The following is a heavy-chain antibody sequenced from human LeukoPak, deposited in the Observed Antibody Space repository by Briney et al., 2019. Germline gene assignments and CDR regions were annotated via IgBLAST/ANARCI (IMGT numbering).Heavy chain of an antibody. Sequence: GGSLRLSCAASGFTFSSYWMSWVRQAPGKGLEWVANIKQDGSEKYYVDSVKGRFTISRDNAKNTLYLQMNSLSADDTAVYYCARGTTGYSNSWHDYWGQGTLVTVSS. J-gene: IGHJ4*02. CDR1: GFTFSSYW. D-gene: IGHD6-13*01. V-gene: IGHV3-7*01. CDR2: IKQDGSEK. CDR3: ARGTTGYSNSWHDY.